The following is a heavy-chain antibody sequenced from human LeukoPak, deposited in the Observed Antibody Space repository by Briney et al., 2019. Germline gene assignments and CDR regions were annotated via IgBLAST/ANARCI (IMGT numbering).Heavy chain of an antibody. Sequence: SETLSLTCAVSGYSISSGYYWGWIRQPPGKGLEWIGSIYQSGSTYYNPSLKSRVTISVDTSKNQFSLKLSSVTAADTAVYYCARVNVVVVAATRSHYFDYWGQGTLVTVSS. CDR3: ARVNVVVVAATRSHYFDY. D-gene: IGHD2-15*01. CDR1: GYSISSGYY. J-gene: IGHJ4*02. V-gene: IGHV4-38-2*01. CDR2: IYQSGST.